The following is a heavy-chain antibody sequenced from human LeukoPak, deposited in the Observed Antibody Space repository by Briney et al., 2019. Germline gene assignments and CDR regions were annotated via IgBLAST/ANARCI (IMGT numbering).Heavy chain of an antibody. V-gene: IGHV4-38-2*02. CDR3: ARDLFSYGDYLSLHAFDI. CDR2: IYHSGST. J-gene: IGHJ3*02. CDR1: GYSISSGYY. Sequence: SETLSLTCTVSGYSISSGYYWGWIRQPPGKGLEWIGSIYHSGSTYYNPSLKSRVTISVDTSKNQFSLKLSSVTAADTAVYYCARDLFSYGDYLSLHAFDIWGQGTMVTVSS. D-gene: IGHD4-17*01.